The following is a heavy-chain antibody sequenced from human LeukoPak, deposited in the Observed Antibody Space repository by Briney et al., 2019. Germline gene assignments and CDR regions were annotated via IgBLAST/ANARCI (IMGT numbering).Heavy chain of an antibody. J-gene: IGHJ4*02. CDR2: IDPRDSYT. V-gene: IGHV5-10-1*01. CDR1: GYTFTNYW. Sequence: GESLKISCKGSGYTFTNYWISWVRQMPGKRLDWIGRIDPRDSYTNYTPSFRGHISISADTYSSTALLHWSSLKASDTAMYFCARQYSGYDYFFDYWGQGILVTVSS. CDR3: ARQYSGYDYFFDY. D-gene: IGHD5-12*01.